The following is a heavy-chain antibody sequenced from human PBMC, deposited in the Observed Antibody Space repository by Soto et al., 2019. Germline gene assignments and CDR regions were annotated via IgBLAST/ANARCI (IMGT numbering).Heavy chain of an antibody. CDR2: VSHDGTLY. CDR3: VKDRSDTWSFDY. V-gene: IGHV3-30*18. D-gene: IGHD2-15*01. Sequence: QVQLVESGGGVVQPWRSLRLSCSASGFIYSSCAMQWVRQVPGKGLEWLAVVSHDGTLYPYADSVKGRFTISRHNSRKMLYLQMNILRPDDTAVYYCVKDRSDTWSFDYWGQGTLVTVSS. J-gene: IGHJ4*02. CDR1: GFIYSSCA.